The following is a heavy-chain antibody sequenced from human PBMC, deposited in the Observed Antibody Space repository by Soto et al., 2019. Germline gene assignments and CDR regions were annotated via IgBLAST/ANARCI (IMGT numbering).Heavy chain of an antibody. J-gene: IGHJ6*02. CDR2: SIPIFGTA. CDR3: ERCLVDIVATICDYYCGMDV. D-gene: IGHD5-12*01. Sequence: QVQLVQSGAEVKTPGSSVKVSCKASGGTFSSYAISWVRQAPGQGLEWMGGSIPIFGTANYAQKFQGRVTITADESTSPAYLELSSMRSEDPAVYYCERCLVDIVATICDYYCGMDVWGQGTTVTGSS. CDR1: GGTFSSYA. V-gene: IGHV1-69*01.